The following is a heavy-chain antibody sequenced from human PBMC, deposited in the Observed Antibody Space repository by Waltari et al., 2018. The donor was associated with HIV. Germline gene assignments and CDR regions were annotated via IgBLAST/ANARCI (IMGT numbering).Heavy chain of an antibody. CDR3: AKGGPLGATNYGMDV. J-gene: IGHJ6*02. V-gene: IGHV3-9*01. Sequence: EVQLVESGGGLVQPGRSLRLSCVASVFSIDNYAMHWVRQVPGKGLEWVSGISWNSARTTYGDSVKGRFTISRDNAKKTVTLQMNSLRVEDTALYYCAKGGPLGATNYGMDVWGQGTTVTVSS. D-gene: IGHD1-26*01. CDR1: VFSIDNYA. CDR2: ISWNSART.